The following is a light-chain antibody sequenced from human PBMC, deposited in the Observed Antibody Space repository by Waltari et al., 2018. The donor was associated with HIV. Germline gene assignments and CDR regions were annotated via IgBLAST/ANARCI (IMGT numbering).Light chain of an antibody. CDR2: GAS. J-gene: IGKJ1*01. V-gene: IGKV1-8*01. Sequence: AIRMTQSPTPFSASTGDRVTITCRASQGISSYLAWYQQKPGKAPKLLIYGASTLQSGVPSRFSGSGSGTDFTLTINCLQSEDFATYCCQQYYTYPPTFGQGTKVEIK. CDR3: QQYYTYPPT. CDR1: QGISSY.